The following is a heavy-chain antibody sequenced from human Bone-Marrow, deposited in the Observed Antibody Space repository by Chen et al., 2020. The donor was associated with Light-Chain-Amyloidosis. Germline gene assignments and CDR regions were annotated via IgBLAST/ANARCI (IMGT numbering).Heavy chain of an antibody. D-gene: IGHD3-9*01. CDR3: ARLLGLRYYDWLFFDY. V-gene: IGHV5-51*01. CDR2: IYPGDSDT. Sequence: VQLVQSGAEVKKTGESLKISGKASGYSFTSSWIGWVRQTPGKGLELMGIIYPGDSDTRYSPSFQGQVTISVDKSSSTAYLQRRSLKASDSAIYYCARLLGLRYYDWLFFDYWGQGTLVTVSS. CDR1: GYSFTSSW. J-gene: IGHJ4*02.